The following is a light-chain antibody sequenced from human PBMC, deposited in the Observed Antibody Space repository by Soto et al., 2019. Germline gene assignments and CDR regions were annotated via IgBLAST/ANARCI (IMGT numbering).Light chain of an antibody. Sequence: QSALTQPASVSGSPGQSITISCTGTSSDVGGYNYVSWYQQHPGKAPKLIIYEVSNRPTGVSNRFSGSKSGHTASLTISGLQSEDEADHFCTSYTSSSTLDVFGTGTKVTVL. CDR3: TSYTSSSTLDV. CDR2: EVS. V-gene: IGLV2-14*01. J-gene: IGLJ1*01. CDR1: SSDVGGYNY.